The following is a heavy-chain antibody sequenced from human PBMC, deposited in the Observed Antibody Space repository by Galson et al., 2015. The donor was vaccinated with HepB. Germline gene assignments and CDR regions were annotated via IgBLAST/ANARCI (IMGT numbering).Heavy chain of an antibody. V-gene: IGHV3-7*01. CDR1: GFTFSDYW. CDR2: IKGDGSEK. J-gene: IGHJ4*02. Sequence: SLRLSCAASGFTFSDYWMHWVRQAPGKGLEWVAKIKGDGSEKYYVDSVKGRFTISRDNAKSSLYLQMNSLRAEDTAVYYCVRLYPESGKDFWGQGPLVTVSS. D-gene: IGHD3-16*02. CDR3: VRLYPESGKDF.